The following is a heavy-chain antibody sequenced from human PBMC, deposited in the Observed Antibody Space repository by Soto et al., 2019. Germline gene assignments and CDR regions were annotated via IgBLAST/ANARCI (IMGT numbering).Heavy chain of an antibody. Sequence: QVQLVQSGAEVKKPGASVKVSCKASGYTFTSYGISWVRQAPGQGLEWMGWISAYNGNTNYAQKLQGRVTMTTDTSTRTAYMELRSLRSDDTAVYYCAGGRLPLYDIVAGYQAMNWFDPWGQGTLVTVSS. CDR1: GYTFTSYG. CDR3: AGGRLPLYDIVAGYQAMNWFDP. D-gene: IGHD3-9*01. J-gene: IGHJ5*02. V-gene: IGHV1-18*01. CDR2: ISAYNGNT.